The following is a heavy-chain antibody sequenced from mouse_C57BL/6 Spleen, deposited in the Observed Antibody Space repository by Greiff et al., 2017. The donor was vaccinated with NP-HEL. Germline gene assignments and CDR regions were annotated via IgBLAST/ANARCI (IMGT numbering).Heavy chain of an antibody. Sequence: QVQLQQSGPELVKPGASVKISCKASGYAFSSSWMNWVKQRPGTGLEWIGRIYPGDGDTNYNGKFKGKATLTADKSSSTAYMQLSSLTSEDSAVYYCARSTMATTRAMDYWGQGTSVTVAS. CDR1: GYAFSSSW. J-gene: IGHJ4*01. D-gene: IGHD2-2*01. V-gene: IGHV1-82*01. CDR3: ARSTMATTRAMDY. CDR2: IYPGDGDT.